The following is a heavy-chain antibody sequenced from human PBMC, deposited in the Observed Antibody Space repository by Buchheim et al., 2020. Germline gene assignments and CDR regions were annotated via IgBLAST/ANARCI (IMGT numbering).Heavy chain of an antibody. CDR2: INPSDGST. CDR1: GYTFTNYY. V-gene: IGHV1-46*01. J-gene: IGHJ4*02. CDR3: AREEALGYCSGGSCLYFDY. Sequence: QVQLVQSGAEVKKPGASVKVSCKASGYTFTNYYMHWVRQAPGQGLEWMGIINPSDGSTSYAQKFQARVTMTRDTSTSTVYMELSSLRSEDTAVYYCAREEALGYCSGGSCLYFDYWGQGTL. D-gene: IGHD2-15*01.